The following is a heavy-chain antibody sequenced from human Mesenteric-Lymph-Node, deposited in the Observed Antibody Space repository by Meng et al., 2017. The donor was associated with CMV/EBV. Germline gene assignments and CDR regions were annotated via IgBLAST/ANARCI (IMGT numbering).Heavy chain of an antibody. CDR1: VLTVTNNY. V-gene: IGHV3-66*03. Sequence: GGSLRLSCAASVLTVTNNYMSWVRQAPGKGLEWVSVNYGSGSTYYADSVKGRFTVSRDNSKNTLYLQMNSLRAEDTAVYYCVRDLLGGTKGAFDIWGQGTLVTVSS. CDR3: VRDLLGGTKGAFDI. CDR2: NYGSGST. D-gene: IGHD1-1*01. J-gene: IGHJ3*02.